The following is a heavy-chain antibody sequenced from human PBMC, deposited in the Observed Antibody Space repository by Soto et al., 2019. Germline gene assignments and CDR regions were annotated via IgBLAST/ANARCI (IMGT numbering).Heavy chain of an antibody. CDR1: GGSISSSSYY. D-gene: IGHD3-22*01. J-gene: IGHJ6*02. CDR3: AGAEYYYDSSGYYHPYYYYGMDV. CDR2: IYYSGST. Sequence: TSETLSLTCTVSGGSISSSSYYWGWIRQPPGKGLEWIGSIYYSGSTYYNPSLKSRVTISVDTSKNQFSLKLSSVTAADTAVYYCAGAEYYYDSSGYYHPYYYYGMDVWGQGTTVTVSS. V-gene: IGHV4-39*01.